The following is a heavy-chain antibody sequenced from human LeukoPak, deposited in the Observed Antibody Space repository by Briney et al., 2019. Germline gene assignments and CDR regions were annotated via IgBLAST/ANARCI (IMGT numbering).Heavy chain of an antibody. Sequence: SVKISCKASGYTFSDYFIHWVRQAPGQGLEWMGRIIPIFGTANYAQKFQGRVTITTDESTSTAYMELSSLRSEDTAVYYCARVPPVNPNWFDPWGQGTLVTVSS. V-gene: IGHV1-69*05. CDR1: GYTFSDYF. CDR2: IIPIFGTA. CDR3: ARVPPVNPNWFDP. J-gene: IGHJ5*02.